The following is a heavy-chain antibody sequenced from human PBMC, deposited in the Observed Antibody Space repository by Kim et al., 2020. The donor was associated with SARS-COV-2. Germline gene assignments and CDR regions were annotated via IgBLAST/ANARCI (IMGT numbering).Heavy chain of an antibody. Sequence: SETLSLTCTVSGGSISTTTYYWGWIRQPPGKGLEWIGSIFYSGTTYYNPSLKSRLTISLDASKNHFSLKLTSVTAADTAVYYCARHACIATGFSYWGQGNLVTVSS. CDR3: ARHACIATGFSY. V-gene: IGHV4-39*01. CDR2: IFYSGTT. J-gene: IGHJ4*02. D-gene: IGHD1-1*01. CDR1: GGSISTTTYY.